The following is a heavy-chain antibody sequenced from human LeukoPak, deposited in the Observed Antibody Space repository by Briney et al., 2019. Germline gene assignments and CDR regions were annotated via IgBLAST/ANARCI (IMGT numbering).Heavy chain of an antibody. J-gene: IGHJ4*02. CDR1: GFIFSSYA. CDR3: AKDRSCTNDVCHGDFDY. V-gene: IGHV3-23*01. CDR2: ISGSGGST. Sequence: PGGSLRLSCAASGFIFSSYAMSWVRQAPGQGLKWVSTISGSGGSTYYADSVKGRFTISRDNSKNTVYLQVNSLRAEDTAVYYCAKDRSCTNDVCHGDFDYWGQGTLVTVSS. D-gene: IGHD2-8*01.